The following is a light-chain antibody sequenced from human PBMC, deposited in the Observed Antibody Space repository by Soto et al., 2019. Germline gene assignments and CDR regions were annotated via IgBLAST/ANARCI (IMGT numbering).Light chain of an antibody. Sequence: QSVLTQLPSASGSPGQSVTISCTGNSSDVGGYNYVSWYQQHPGKAPKVVIFEVSKRPSGVPDRFSGSKSGNTASLTVSGLQAEDQAASYCSSYAGSNALYVFRSGTKVPVL. V-gene: IGLV2-8*01. CDR1: SSDVGGYNY. CDR3: SSYAGSNALYV. CDR2: EVS. J-gene: IGLJ1*01.